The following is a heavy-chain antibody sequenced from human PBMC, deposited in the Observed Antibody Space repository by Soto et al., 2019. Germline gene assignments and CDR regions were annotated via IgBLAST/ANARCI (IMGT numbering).Heavy chain of an antibody. CDR1: GDSISSGGYY. CDR2: IYYSGST. CDR3: ARGSTVAAILFDY. V-gene: IGHV4-31*03. D-gene: IGHD2-15*01. Sequence: QVQLQESGPGLVKPSQTLSLTCTVSGDSISSGGYYWSWIRQHPGKGLEWIGYIYYSGSTYYNPSLKSRVIISVDTSKNQFSRKLSSVTAADTAVYYCARGSTVAAILFDYWVQGTLVTVSS. J-gene: IGHJ4*02.